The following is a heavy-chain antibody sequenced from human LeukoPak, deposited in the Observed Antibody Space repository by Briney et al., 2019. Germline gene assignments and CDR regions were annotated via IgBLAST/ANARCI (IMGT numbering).Heavy chain of an antibody. Sequence: ASVKVSCKASGYTFTSYDINWVRQATGQGLEWLGGIIPKFSTANYAQKFQGRVTLTADESSNTAYMEVSSLRSEDTAVYYCARPVTYFDFWSGYPPFDYWGQGTLVTVSS. V-gene: IGHV1-69*13. J-gene: IGHJ4*02. D-gene: IGHD3-3*01. CDR3: ARPVTYFDFWSGYPPFDY. CDR2: IIPKFSTA. CDR1: GYTFTSYD.